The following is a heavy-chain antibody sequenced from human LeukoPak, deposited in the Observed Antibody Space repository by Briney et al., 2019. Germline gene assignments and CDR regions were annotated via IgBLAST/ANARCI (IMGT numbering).Heavy chain of an antibody. J-gene: IGHJ6*03. CDR2: ISGSGSAI. CDR1: GFTFSDYY. Sequence: SGGSLRLSCAASGFTFSDYYMSWIRQAPGKGLEWVSYISGSGSAIYYADSVKGRFTISRDNAKNSLYLQMNSLRAEDTAVYYCASNPMVRGVIRWYYMDVWGKGTTVTVSS. CDR3: ASNPMVRGVIRWYYMDV. V-gene: IGHV3-11*04. D-gene: IGHD3-10*01.